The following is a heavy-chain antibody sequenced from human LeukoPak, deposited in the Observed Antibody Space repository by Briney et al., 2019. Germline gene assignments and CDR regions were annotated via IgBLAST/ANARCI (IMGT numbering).Heavy chain of an antibody. V-gene: IGHV3-74*01. CDR3: AREGGYSDAFDY. J-gene: IGHJ4*02. D-gene: IGHD3-22*01. CDR1: GFTFSSYW. CDR2: INSDGSST. Sequence: GGSLRLSCAASGFTFSSYWMYWVRQAPGKGLVWVSRINSDGSSTSHADSVKGRLTISRDNAKNTLYLQMNSMRAEDTAVYYCAREGGYSDAFDYWGQGTLVTVSS.